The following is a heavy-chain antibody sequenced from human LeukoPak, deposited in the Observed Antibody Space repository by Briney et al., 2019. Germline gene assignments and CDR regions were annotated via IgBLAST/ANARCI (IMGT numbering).Heavy chain of an antibody. Sequence: GESLRLSCAASGFTFNRYAMYWVRQAPGRGLEWVAVISYDGSNIHYADSVEGRFTISRDNSKSTLYLQVNSLSAEDTAIYYCARDRGWLDAFDIWGQGTMVTVSS. CDR1: GFTFNRYA. D-gene: IGHD3-22*01. CDR3: ARDRGWLDAFDI. J-gene: IGHJ3*02. V-gene: IGHV3-30-3*01. CDR2: ISYDGSNI.